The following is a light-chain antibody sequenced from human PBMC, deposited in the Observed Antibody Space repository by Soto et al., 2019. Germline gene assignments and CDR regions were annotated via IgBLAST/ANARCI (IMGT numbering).Light chain of an antibody. CDR2: DAS. V-gene: IGKV3-11*01. Sequence: IVLTQSPATLSLSPGARETLSCRASQSVFSYLAWYQQKPGQAHRLLIYDASNRATGIPARFSGSGSGTDFTLTISSLEPEDFAGYYCQQRSNCPALTFGVGTKVEIK. CDR1: QSVFSY. J-gene: IGKJ4*01. CDR3: QQRSNCPALT.